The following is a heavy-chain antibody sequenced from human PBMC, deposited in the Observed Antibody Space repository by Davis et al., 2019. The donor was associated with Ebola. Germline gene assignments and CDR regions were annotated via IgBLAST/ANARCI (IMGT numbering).Heavy chain of an antibody. J-gene: IGHJ3*02. Sequence: PSETLSLTCTVSGGSVSSGSYYWSWIRQPPGKGLEWIGYIYYSGSTNYNPSLKSRVTISVDTSKNQFSLKLSSVTAADTAVYYCARVRYGGWAFDIWGQGTMVTVSS. CDR2: IYYSGST. D-gene: IGHD4-23*01. V-gene: IGHV4-61*01. CDR3: ARVRYGGWAFDI. CDR1: GGSVSSGSYY.